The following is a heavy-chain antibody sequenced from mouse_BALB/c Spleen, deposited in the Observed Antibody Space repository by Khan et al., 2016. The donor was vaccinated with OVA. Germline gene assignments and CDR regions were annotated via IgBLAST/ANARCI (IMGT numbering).Heavy chain of an antibody. CDR3: ARVYGGDFDY. D-gene: IGHD1-1*01. CDR2: ISYSGNT. J-gene: IGHJ2*01. CDR1: GYSITSDYA. V-gene: IGHV3-2*02. Sequence: EVQLQESGPGLVKPSQSLSLICTVTGYSITSDYAWNWIRQFPGNKLEWMGFISYSGNTNYNPSLQSRISITRDKSKNQFFLHLNSVTTEDTATYYCARVYGGDFDYWGQGTTLTVSS.